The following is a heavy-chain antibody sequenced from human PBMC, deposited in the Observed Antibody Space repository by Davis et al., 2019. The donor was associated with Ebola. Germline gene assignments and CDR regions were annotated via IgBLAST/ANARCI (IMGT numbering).Heavy chain of an antibody. CDR1: GFTFSSYW. CDR2: IKQDGSEK. V-gene: IGHV3-7*01. Sequence: GESLKISCAASGFTFSSYWMSWVRQAPGKGLEWVANIKQDGSEKYYVGSVKGRFTISRDNAKNSLYLQMNSLRAEDTAVYYCARDWATYYYDSSGYYFDYWGQGTLVTVSS. J-gene: IGHJ4*02. CDR3: ARDWATYYYDSSGYYFDY. D-gene: IGHD3-22*01.